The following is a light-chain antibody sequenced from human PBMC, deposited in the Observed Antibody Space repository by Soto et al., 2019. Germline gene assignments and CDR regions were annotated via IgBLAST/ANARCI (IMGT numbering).Light chain of an antibody. CDR2: EVS. J-gene: IGLJ1*01. CDR3: HSHTTTNSLV. V-gene: IGLV2-14*01. Sequence: QSALTQPASVSGSPGQSITISCTATSSDVTDFQYVSWYQQHPGEAPRLIIYEVSHRPSGVSDRFAGSNSGDTASLTITGLQAEDEGDYYCHSHTTTNSLVFGTGTQLTVL. CDR1: SSDVTDFQY.